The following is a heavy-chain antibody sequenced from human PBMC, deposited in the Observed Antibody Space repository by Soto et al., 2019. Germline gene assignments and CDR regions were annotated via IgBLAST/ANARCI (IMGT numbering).Heavy chain of an antibody. D-gene: IGHD6-13*01. Sequence: SVKVSCKASAGTFSSFAISWVRQAPGQGLEWMGGIIPIFGTANYAQKFQGRVTITADKSTSTAYMELSSLRSEDTAVYYCASSLRGFLYSSSWYAAVWGQGTTVTVSS. CDR2: IIPIFGTA. J-gene: IGHJ6*02. CDR3: ASSLRGFLYSSSWYAAV. CDR1: AGTFSSFA. V-gene: IGHV1-69*06.